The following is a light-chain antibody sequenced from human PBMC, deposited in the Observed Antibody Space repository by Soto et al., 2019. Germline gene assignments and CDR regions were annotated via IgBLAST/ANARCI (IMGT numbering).Light chain of an antibody. CDR2: GAS. V-gene: IGKV3-15*01. Sequence: ETVLTQSPATVSLSPCDSATLSCRPSQSVSTYLAWYQQKPGQAPRLLIYGASTRDTGVPARFTGSGSGTEFTLTISSLQSEDFAVYYCQQYNNWPPLTFGGGTKVDIK. CDR1: QSVSTY. J-gene: IGKJ4*01. CDR3: QQYNNWPPLT.